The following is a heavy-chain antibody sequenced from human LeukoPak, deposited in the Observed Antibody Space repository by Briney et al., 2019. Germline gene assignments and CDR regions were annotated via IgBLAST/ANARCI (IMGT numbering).Heavy chain of an antibody. Sequence: ASVKVSCKASGYTFTSYDINWVRQATGQGLEWMGWMNPNSGNTGYAQKFQGRVTMTRNTSISTAYMELSSLRSEDTAVYYCARDSVVPLGFDIWGQGTMVTVSS. CDR1: GYTFTSYD. J-gene: IGHJ3*02. CDR3: ARDSVVPLGFDI. V-gene: IGHV1-8*01. CDR2: MNPNSGNT. D-gene: IGHD2-2*01.